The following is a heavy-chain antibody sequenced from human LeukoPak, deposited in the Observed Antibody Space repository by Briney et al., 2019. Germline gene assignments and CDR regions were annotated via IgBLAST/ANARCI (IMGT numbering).Heavy chain of an antibody. V-gene: IGHV3-30*03. D-gene: IGHD5-18*01. Sequence: GGSLRLSCAASGFTFSSYGMHWVRQAPGKGLEWVAVISYDGSNKYYADSVKGRFTISRDNSKNTLYLQMNSLRAEDTAVYYCAGIQLWLLWGQGTLVTVSS. CDR1: GFTFSSYG. J-gene: IGHJ4*02. CDR2: ISYDGSNK. CDR3: AGIQLWLL.